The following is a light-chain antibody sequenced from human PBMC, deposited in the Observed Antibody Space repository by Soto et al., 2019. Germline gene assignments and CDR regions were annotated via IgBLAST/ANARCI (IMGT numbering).Light chain of an antibody. CDR3: LQKYFYPFT. Sequence: AIQMTQSPSSLSASVGDRVTITCRASQGIRNDLDWFQQKPGQAPKLLIYAASNLQSGVPARFSGRGSGTDFTLTISSLQPEDFATYYCLQKYFYPFTFGPGTKVDIK. CDR2: AAS. CDR1: QGIRND. V-gene: IGKV1-6*01. J-gene: IGKJ3*01.